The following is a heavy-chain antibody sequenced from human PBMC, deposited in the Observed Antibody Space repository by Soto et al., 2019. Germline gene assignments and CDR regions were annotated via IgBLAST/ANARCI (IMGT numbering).Heavy chain of an antibody. D-gene: IGHD3-9*01. J-gene: IGHJ4*02. CDR1: GGSTNGYY. Sequence: PSETLSLTCTVSGGSTNGYYWSWIRQPPGKGLEWIGYIYYSGSTKYNPSLRSRVTMSVDTSKNQFSLKLTSVTAADTAVYYCARVGERWQYIDWFYCLDYWGQGTRVTVSS. CDR3: ARVGERWQYIDWFYCLDY. CDR2: IYYSGST. V-gene: IGHV4-59*01.